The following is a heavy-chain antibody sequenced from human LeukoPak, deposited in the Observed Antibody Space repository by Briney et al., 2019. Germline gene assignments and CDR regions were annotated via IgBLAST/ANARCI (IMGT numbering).Heavy chain of an antibody. V-gene: IGHV3-30-3*01. CDR2: ISYDGSNK. CDR1: GFTFSSYA. D-gene: IGHD6-6*01. CDR3: AKDLYGSSAPHWYFDL. J-gene: IGHJ2*01. Sequence: GGSLRLSCAASGFTFSSYAMHWVRQAPGKGLEWVAVISYDGSNKYYADSVKGRFTISRDNSKNTLYLQMNSLRAEDTAVYYCAKDLYGSSAPHWYFDLWGRGTLVAVSS.